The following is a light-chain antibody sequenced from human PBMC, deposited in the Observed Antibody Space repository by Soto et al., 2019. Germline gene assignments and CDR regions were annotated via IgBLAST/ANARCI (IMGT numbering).Light chain of an antibody. J-gene: IGLJ2*01. Sequence: NFMLTQPHSVSESPGKTLSISCTRSSGSIANNYVQWCQQRPGSAPTTVIYANHQRLSGVPDRFSGSTDGSSNSASLTISGLQTEDEADYYCQSYDSEFVVFGGGTKVTVL. V-gene: IGLV6-57*04. CDR1: SGSIANNY. CDR3: QSYDSEFVV. CDR2: ANH.